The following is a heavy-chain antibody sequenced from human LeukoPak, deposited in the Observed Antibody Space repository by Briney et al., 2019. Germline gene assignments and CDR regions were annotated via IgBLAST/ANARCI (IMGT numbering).Heavy chain of an antibody. V-gene: IGHV4-34*01. CDR3: ARRNWQLVRLWYNWFDP. D-gene: IGHD6-6*01. CDR1: GGSFSGYY. CDR2: INHSGST. Sequence: PSETLSLTCAVYGGSFSGYYWSWIRQPPGKGLEWIGEINHSGSTNYNPSLKSRVTISVDTSKNQFSLKLSSVTAADTAVYYCARRNWQLVRLWYNWFDPWGQGTLVIVSS. J-gene: IGHJ5*02.